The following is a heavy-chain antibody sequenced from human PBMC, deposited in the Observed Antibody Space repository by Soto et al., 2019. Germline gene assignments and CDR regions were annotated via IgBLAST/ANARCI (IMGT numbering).Heavy chain of an antibody. V-gene: IGHV1-18*01. Sequence: ASVKVSCKASGYTFTSYGISWVRHAPGQGLEWMGWISAYNGNTNYAQKLQGRVTMTTDTSTSTAYMELSSLRSEDTAVYYCARDLGYCTNGVCYPAWFDPWGQGTLVTVSS. CDR2: ISAYNGNT. J-gene: IGHJ5*02. D-gene: IGHD2-8*01. CDR1: GYTFTSYG. CDR3: ARDLGYCTNGVCYPAWFDP.